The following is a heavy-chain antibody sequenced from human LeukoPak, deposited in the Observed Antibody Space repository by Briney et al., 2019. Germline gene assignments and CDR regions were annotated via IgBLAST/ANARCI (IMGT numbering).Heavy chain of an antibody. Sequence: GGSLRLSCAASGFTVSSNYMSWVRQAPGKGLEWLSIIYSGGNTYYADSGKGRFTISRDNSKNTLFLQMNSLRAEDTAVYYCARVIVHTTYDAFDIWGQGTMVTVSS. CDR2: IYSGGNT. CDR1: GFTVSSNY. J-gene: IGHJ3*02. CDR3: ARVIVHTTYDAFDI. D-gene: IGHD1-1*01. V-gene: IGHV3-66*01.